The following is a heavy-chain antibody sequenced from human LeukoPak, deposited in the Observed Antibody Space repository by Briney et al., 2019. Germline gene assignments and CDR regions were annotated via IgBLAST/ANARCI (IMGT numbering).Heavy chain of an antibody. CDR3: ATSTAAAGTD. D-gene: IGHD6-13*01. J-gene: IGHJ4*02. Sequence: EGSLRLSCAASGFTFSDYYMSWIRQAPGKGLEWVSYISSSGSTIYYADSVKGRFTISRDNAQNSLYLQMNSLRAEDTAIYYCATSTAAAGTDWGQGTLVTVSS. CDR2: ISSSGSTI. CDR1: GFTFSDYY. V-gene: IGHV3-11*01.